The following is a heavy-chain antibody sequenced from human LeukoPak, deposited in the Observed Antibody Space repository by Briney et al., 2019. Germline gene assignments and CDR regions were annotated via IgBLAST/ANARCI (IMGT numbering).Heavy chain of an antibody. Sequence: GGSLRLSCAASGFTFSSYAMHWVRKAPGKGLEWVAVISYDGSNKYYADSVKGRFTISRDNSKNTLYLQMNSLRAEDTAVYYCARKRITMVRGVTPPFDYWGQGTLVTVSS. V-gene: IGHV3-30-3*01. D-gene: IGHD3-10*01. CDR1: GFTFSSYA. CDR3: ARKRITMVRGVTPPFDY. CDR2: ISYDGSNK. J-gene: IGHJ4*02.